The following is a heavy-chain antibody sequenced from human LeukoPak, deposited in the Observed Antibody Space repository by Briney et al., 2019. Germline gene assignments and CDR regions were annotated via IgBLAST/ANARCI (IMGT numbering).Heavy chain of an antibody. CDR3: AKVRPIRSYYDFWSGYYDY. D-gene: IGHD3-3*01. V-gene: IGHV3-23*01. Sequence: GGSLRFSCAASGFTLSSYAMSWVRQAPGKGLEWVSAISGSGGSTYYADSVKGRFTISRDNSKNTLYLQMNSLRAEDTAVYYCAKVRPIRSYYDFWSGYYDYWGQGTLVTVSS. CDR1: GFTLSSYA. J-gene: IGHJ4*02. CDR2: ISGSGGST.